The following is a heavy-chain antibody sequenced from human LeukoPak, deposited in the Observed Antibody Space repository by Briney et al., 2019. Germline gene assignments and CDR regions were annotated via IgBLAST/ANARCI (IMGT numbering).Heavy chain of an antibody. CDR3: ARAGLAARRHNWFDP. J-gene: IGHJ5*02. Sequence: SETLSLTCTVSGGSISSGSYYWSWIRQPAGKGLEWIGRIYTSGSTNYNPSLKSRATISVDTSKNQLSLKLSSVTAADTAVYYCARAGLAARRHNWFDPWGQGTLVTVSS. D-gene: IGHD6-6*01. CDR2: IYTSGST. V-gene: IGHV4-61*02. CDR1: GGSISSGSYY.